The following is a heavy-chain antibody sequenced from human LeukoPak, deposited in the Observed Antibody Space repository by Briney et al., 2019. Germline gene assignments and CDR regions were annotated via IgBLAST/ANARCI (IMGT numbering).Heavy chain of an antibody. J-gene: IGHJ4*02. CDR2: IYSGGST. V-gene: IGHV3-53*01. Sequence: GGSLRLSCAASGFTVSSNYMSWVRQAPGKGLEWVSVIYSGGSTYYADSVKGRFTISRDNSKNMLYLQMNSLRAEDTAVYYCARIYGDYGYYFDYWGQGTLVTVSS. CDR1: GFTVSSNY. CDR3: ARIYGDYGYYFDY. D-gene: IGHD4-17*01.